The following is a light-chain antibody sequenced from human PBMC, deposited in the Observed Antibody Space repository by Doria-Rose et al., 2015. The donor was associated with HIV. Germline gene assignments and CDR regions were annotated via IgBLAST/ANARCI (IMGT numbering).Light chain of an antibody. CDR3: QQYYDTPS. CDR1: QSLLYTSTNY. V-gene: IGKV4-1*01. CDR2: WAS. J-gene: IGKJ3*01. Sequence: DIQVTQSPESLGMSLGERATLNCKSNQSLLYTSTNYLAWYQQKPGQPPKLLIYWASTRQSEVPGRFSGSGSGTDFTLTISSLEAEDVAVYYCQQYYDTPSFGPGTTVDIK.